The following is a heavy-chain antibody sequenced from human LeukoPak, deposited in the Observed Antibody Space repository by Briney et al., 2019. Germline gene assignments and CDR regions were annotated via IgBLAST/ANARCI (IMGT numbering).Heavy chain of an antibody. J-gene: IGHJ4*02. Sequence: SETLSLTXTVSGGSIRSDSYYWNWIRQPAGRGLEWIGRIYAPENTNYNPSLKSRVTISVDTSKNQFSLKLSSVTAADTAVYYCARGFHQYCSSSACYGPSDYWGQGTLVTVSS. CDR2: IYAPENT. D-gene: IGHD2-2*01. CDR3: ARGFHQYCSSSACYGPSDY. V-gene: IGHV4-61*02. CDR1: GGSIRSDSYY.